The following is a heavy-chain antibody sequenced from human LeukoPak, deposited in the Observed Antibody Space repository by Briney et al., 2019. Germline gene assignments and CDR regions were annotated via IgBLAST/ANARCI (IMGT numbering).Heavy chain of an antibody. Sequence: ASVKVSCKASGGTFSNYAFSWVRQAPGQGLEWMGWINPNSGGTNYAQKFQGRVTMTRDTSISTAYMELSRLRSDDTAVYYCARDRVVVPAAFDYWGQGTLVTVSS. V-gene: IGHV1-2*02. CDR3: ARDRVVVPAAFDY. D-gene: IGHD2-2*01. J-gene: IGHJ4*02. CDR1: GGTFSNYA. CDR2: INPNSGGT.